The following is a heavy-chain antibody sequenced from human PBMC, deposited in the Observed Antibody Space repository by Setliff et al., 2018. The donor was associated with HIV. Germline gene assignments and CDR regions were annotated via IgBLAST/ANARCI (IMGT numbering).Heavy chain of an antibody. J-gene: IGHJ4*02. CDR3: ARQSTVAAAGFDF. CDR1: GGSFSDYY. CDR2: INRSGSA. V-gene: IGHV4-34*01. D-gene: IGHD6-13*01. Sequence: SQTLSLTCAVYGGSFSDYYWSWIRQPPGKGLEWIGEINRSGSANYNRSLKSRVTMSVDTSKRQFSLKLDSVTAADTAIYYCARQSTVAAAGFDFWGQGTLVTVSS.